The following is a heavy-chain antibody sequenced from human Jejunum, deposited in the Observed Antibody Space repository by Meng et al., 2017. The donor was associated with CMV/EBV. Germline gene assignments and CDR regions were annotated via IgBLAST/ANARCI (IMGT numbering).Heavy chain of an antibody. CDR3: ARDRYCTNGVCYTHFDS. CDR1: GFTFDDYY. J-gene: IGHJ4*02. CDR2: VSSVSSYT. V-gene: IGHV3-11*06. D-gene: IGHD2-8*01. Sequence: QVSRVGAGGCLGKPGRSLGLSCSASGFTFDDYYMNWIRQAPGNGLEWVSSVSSVSSYTNYADSVKGRFTISRDNAKNSLYLQMNSLRAEDTAVYYCARDRYCTNGVCYTHFDSWGQGTLVTVSS.